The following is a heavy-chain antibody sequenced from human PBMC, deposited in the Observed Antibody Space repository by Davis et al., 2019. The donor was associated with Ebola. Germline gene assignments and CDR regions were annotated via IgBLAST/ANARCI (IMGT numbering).Heavy chain of an antibody. D-gene: IGHD3-22*01. CDR2: ISSNGGST. Sequence: GESLKISCSASGFTFSSYAMHWVRQAPGKGLEYVSAISSNGGSTYYADSVKGRFTISRDNSKNTLYLQMSSLRAEDTAVYYCVKEVYYYDSSGYYTGLDYWGQGTLVTVSS. J-gene: IGHJ4*02. V-gene: IGHV3-64D*08. CDR3: VKEVYYYDSSGYYTGLDY. CDR1: GFTFSSYA.